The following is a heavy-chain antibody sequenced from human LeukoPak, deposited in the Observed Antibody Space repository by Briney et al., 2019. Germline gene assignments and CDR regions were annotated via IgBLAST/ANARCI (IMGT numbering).Heavy chain of an antibody. Sequence: PSEALSLTCTVSGDSISTYYLNWIRQPAGKGLEWIGRIYTSGNTNYNPSLKSRVTISVDTSKNQFSLNLSSVTAADTAVYYCARGSTWTLGAFDYWGQGTLVTVSS. CDR1: GDSISTYY. CDR2: IYTSGNT. D-gene: IGHD6-13*01. V-gene: IGHV4-4*07. CDR3: ARGSTWTLGAFDY. J-gene: IGHJ4*02.